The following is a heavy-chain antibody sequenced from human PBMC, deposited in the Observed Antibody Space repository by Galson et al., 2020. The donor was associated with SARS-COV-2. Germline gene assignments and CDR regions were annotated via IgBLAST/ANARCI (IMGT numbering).Heavy chain of an antibody. CDR1: GFTFSSCG. D-gene: IGHD3-10*01. J-gene: IGHJ4*02. CDR3: ARDLYGSGKYVYY. CDR2: IWYDGSHK. Sequence: GESLKIYCAASGFTFSSCGIHWVRQAPGKGLEWVAVIWYDGSHKYYADSVKGRFTISRDDSKNTMYLQMNSLRAEDTAVYYCARDLYGSGKYVYYWSQGTLVTVSS. V-gene: IGHV3-33*01.